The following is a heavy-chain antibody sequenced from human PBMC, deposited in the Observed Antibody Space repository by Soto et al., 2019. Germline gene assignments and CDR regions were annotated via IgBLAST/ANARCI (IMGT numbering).Heavy chain of an antibody. D-gene: IGHD3-3*01. V-gene: IGHV1-46*01. CDR1: GYTFTSYY. Sequence: QVQLMQSGAEVKKPGASVKVSCKASGYTFTSYYMHWVRQAPGQGLEWMGIINPSGGSTSYAQKFQGRVTMTRDTSTSTVYMELSSLRSEDTAVYYCASRNDFWSGYYNYYGMDVWGQGTTVTVSS. J-gene: IGHJ6*02. CDR2: INPSGGST. CDR3: ASRNDFWSGYYNYYGMDV.